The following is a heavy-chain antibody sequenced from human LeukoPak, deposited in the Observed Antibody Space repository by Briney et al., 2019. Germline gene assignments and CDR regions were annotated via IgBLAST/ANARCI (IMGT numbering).Heavy chain of an antibody. J-gene: IGHJ6*04. Sequence: GGSLRLSCAASGFTFDDYAMHWVRQAPGKGLEWVSGISWDSGSIGYADSVKGRFTISRDNAKNSLYLQMNSLRAEDTAVYYCAELGITMIGGVWGKGTTVTISS. CDR1: GFTFDDYA. CDR3: AELGITMIGGV. D-gene: IGHD3-10*02. CDR2: ISWDSGSI. V-gene: IGHV3-9*01.